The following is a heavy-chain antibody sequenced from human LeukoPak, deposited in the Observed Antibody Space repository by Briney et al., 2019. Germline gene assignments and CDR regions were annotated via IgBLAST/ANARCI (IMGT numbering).Heavy chain of an antibody. V-gene: IGHV4-31*03. CDR2: IYYSGST. J-gene: IGHJ4*02. CDR3: ARTPTVTTQANFDY. D-gene: IGHD4-17*01. Sequence: SQTLSLTCTVSGGSISSGGYYCSWIRQHPGKGLEWIGYIYYSGSTYYNPSLKSRVTISVDTSKNQFSLKLSSVTAADTAVYYCARTPTVTTQANFDYWGQGTLVTVSS. CDR1: GGSISSGGYY.